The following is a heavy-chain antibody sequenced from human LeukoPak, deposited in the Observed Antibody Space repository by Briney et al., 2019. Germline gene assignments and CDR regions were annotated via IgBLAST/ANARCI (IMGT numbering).Heavy chain of an antibody. D-gene: IGHD6-13*01. CDR2: SNAGNGNT. CDR1: GYTFTSYA. J-gene: IGHJ4*02. Sequence: ASVKVSCKASGYTFTSYAMHWARQAPGQMLAWMGWSNAGNGNTKYSQEFQGRVTITRDTSASTAYMELSSLRSEDMAVYYCARPPYRSSQYGFDYWGQGTLVTVSS. CDR3: ARPPYRSSQYGFDY. V-gene: IGHV1-3*02.